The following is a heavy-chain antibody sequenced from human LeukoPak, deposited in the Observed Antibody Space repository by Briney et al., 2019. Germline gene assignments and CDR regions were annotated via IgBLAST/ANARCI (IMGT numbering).Heavy chain of an antibody. Sequence: ASVKVSCKASGYTFSSYGITWVRQAPGQGLEWMGWISGYNDNTNYAQKLQGRVTMTTDTSTSTAYMELRSLRSDDTAVYYCARPGRHWYFDLWGRGTLVTVSS. J-gene: IGHJ2*01. V-gene: IGHV1-18*01. CDR2: ISGYNDNT. CDR1: GYTFSSYG. CDR3: ARPGRHWYFDL.